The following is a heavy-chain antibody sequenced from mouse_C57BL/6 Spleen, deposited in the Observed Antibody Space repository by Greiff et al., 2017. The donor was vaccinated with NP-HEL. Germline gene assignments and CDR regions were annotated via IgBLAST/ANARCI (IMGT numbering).Heavy chain of an antibody. Sequence: VQLQQSGPELVKPGASVKISCKASGYSFTGYYMNWVKQSPEKSLEWIGEINPSTGGTTYNQKFKAKATLTVDKSSSTAYMQLKSLTSEDSAVYYCARPPYDGYSYWYFDVWGTGTTVTVSS. D-gene: IGHD2-3*01. CDR2: INPSTGGT. J-gene: IGHJ1*03. V-gene: IGHV1-42*01. CDR3: ARPPYDGYSYWYFDV. CDR1: GYSFTGYY.